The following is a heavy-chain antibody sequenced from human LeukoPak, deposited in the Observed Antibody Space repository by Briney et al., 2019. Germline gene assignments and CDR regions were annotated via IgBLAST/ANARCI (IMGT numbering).Heavy chain of an antibody. CDR3: AKRGVVIRVILVGFHKEAYYFDS. CDR1: GFTVGNNQ. J-gene: IGHJ4*02. D-gene: IGHD3-22*01. V-gene: IGHV3-53*01. CDR2: VYSGGTT. Sequence: GGSLRLSCAASGFTVGNNQMTWVRQASGKGLEWVSLVYSGGTTRYADSVKGRFTISRDNSKNTLYLQMSSLRAEDTAVYFCAKRGVVIRVILVGFHKEAYYFDSWGQGALVTVSS.